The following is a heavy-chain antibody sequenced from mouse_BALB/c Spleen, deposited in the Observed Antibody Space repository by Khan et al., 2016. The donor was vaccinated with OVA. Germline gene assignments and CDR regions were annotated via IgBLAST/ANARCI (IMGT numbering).Heavy chain of an antibody. Sequence: EVKLEVSGPGLVKPSQSLSLTCSVTGYSITSGYYCNWIRQFPGNKLEWMGYISYDGSNNYNPYLRNKISVTRDTSKNQFFLKLKSVTTEDTATYYCERSLYGYGPAWFTYWGQGTLVTVSA. V-gene: IGHV3-6*02. J-gene: IGHJ3*01. CDR3: ERSLYGYGPAWFTY. CDR2: ISYDGSN. D-gene: IGHD2-2*01. CDR1: GYSITSGYY.